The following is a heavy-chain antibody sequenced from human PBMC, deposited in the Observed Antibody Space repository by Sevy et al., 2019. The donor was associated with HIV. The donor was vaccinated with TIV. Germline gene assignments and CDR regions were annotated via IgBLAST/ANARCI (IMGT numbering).Heavy chain of an antibody. CDR1: GASISSSGYY. D-gene: IGHD6-19*01. CDR3: AGPILTYNNGWSYYDY. V-gene: IGHV4-39*01. CDR2: INYSGST. J-gene: IGHJ4*02. Sequence: SETLSLTCTVSGASISSSGYYWGWIRQPPGKGLEWIASINYSGSTFYNPSLKSRVTISADTSKNQFSLDLNPVTAADTAIYYCAGPILTYNNGWSYYDYWGQRTVVTVSS.